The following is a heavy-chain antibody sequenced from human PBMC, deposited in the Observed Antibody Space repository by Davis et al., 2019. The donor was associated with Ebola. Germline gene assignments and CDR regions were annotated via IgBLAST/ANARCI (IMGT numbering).Heavy chain of an antibody. D-gene: IGHD4-17*01. V-gene: IGHV3-13*01. J-gene: IGHJ4*02. CDR1: GFTFRTYD. CDR2: IGTAGDT. Sequence: PGGSLRLSCAASGFTFRTYDMHWVRQTTGKGLEWVSVIGTAGDTYYRGSVKGRFTISRENARNSLYLQMNSLTAGDTAVYYCARAQFGDVVPDYWGQGTLVTVSS. CDR3: ARAQFGDVVPDY.